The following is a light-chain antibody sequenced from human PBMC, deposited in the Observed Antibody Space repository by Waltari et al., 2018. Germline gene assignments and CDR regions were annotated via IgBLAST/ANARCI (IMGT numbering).Light chain of an antibody. CDR2: EDT. V-gene: IGLV3-10*01. CDR1: ELPRKY. CDR3: YSSDSTGLRV. J-gene: IGLJ1*01. Sequence: SYELTQTPSVSVSPGQTARITCSGPELPRKYADWFQQKSGQAPRLVIYEDTKRPSGIPERFSGSSSGTVATLTITGAQVDDEADYYCYSSDSTGLRVFGGGTTVVVL.